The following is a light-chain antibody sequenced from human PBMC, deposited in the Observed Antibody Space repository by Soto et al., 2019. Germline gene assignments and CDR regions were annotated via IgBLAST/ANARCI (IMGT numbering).Light chain of an antibody. CDR2: KAS. CDR3: QQYYSYSPA. CDR1: QSISSR. Sequence: DIQMSQSPSTLSASVGDRVTITCRASQSISSRLAWYQQKPGKAPKVLIYKASSLQSGVPSRFSGSGSGTEFTLTISSLQPDDFATYYCQQYYSYSPAFGQGTKVEIK. J-gene: IGKJ1*01. V-gene: IGKV1-5*03.